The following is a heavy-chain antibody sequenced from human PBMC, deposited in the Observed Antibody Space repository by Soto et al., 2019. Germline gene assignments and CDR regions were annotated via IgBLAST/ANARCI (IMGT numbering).Heavy chain of an antibody. CDR3: ARLQPAAGDNDLTFDY. V-gene: IGHV5-10-1*01. D-gene: IGHD6-13*01. CDR2: IDPSDSYT. CDR1: GYSFTSYW. Sequence: EVQLVQSGAEVKKPGESLRISCKGSGYSFTSYWISWVRQMPGKGLEWMGRIDPSDSYTNYSPSFQGHVTISADKSISTAYLQLSSLKASDSAMYYCARLQPAAGDNDLTFDYWGQGTLVTVPS. J-gene: IGHJ4*02.